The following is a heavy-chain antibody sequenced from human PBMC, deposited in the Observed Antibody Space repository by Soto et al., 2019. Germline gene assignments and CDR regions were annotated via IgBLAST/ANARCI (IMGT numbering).Heavy chain of an antibody. CDR2: ISAYNGNT. CDR1: GYTFTSYG. J-gene: IGHJ3*02. V-gene: IGHV1-18*01. D-gene: IGHD5-18*01. CDR3: ARLGYSYGYGAFDI. Sequence: ASVTVSCKASGYTFTSYGVSWVRQAPGQGLEWMGWISAYNGNTNYAQKLQGRVTMTTDTSTSTAYMELRSLRSDDTAVYYCARLGYSYGYGAFDIWGQGTMVTVSS.